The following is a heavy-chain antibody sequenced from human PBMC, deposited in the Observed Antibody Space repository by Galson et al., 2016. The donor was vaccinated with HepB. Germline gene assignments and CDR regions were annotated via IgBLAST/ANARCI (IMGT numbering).Heavy chain of an antibody. J-gene: IGHJ6*02. CDR3: ARLASYGMGV. Sequence: ETLSLTCTVSGGSISSYYWSWIRQPPGKGLEWIGYIYYSGSTNYNPSLKSRLTISVDTSRNQFSLKLSSVTAADPAVYYCARLASYGMGVWGQGTTVTVS. CDR2: IYYSGST. V-gene: IGHV4-59*01. CDR1: GGSISSYY.